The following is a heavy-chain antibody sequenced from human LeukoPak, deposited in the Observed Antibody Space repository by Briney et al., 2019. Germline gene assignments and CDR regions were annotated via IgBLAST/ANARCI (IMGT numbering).Heavy chain of an antibody. V-gene: IGHV3-53*01. CDR1: GFTFSSYA. Sequence: GGSLRLSCAASGFTFSSYAMPWVRQAPGKGLEWVSCMDNFGIKTYADSVQGRFTVSRDSSRNMVFLQMNSLRVEDTAVYYCAGGKYYGSGTRPGYLGYWGLGTMVTVSS. CDR3: AGGKYYGSGTRPGYLGY. CDR2: MDNFGIK. D-gene: IGHD3-10*01. J-gene: IGHJ4*02.